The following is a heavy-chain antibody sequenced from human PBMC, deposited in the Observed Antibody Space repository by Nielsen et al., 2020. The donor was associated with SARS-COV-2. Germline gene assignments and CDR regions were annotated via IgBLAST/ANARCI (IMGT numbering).Heavy chain of an antibody. J-gene: IGHJ6*02. Sequence: SETLSLTCAAYGGSFSDYDWSWIRQPPGQRLEWIGYIYYGGSTNYNPSLEGRVTISVDTSSNQLSLKLSSVTAADTALYYCTRSETPSAFHGVDVWGQGTTVAVSS. CDR2: IYYGGST. V-gene: IGHV4-59*01. CDR3: TRSETPSAFHGVDV. CDR1: GGSFSDYD. D-gene: IGHD2-15*01.